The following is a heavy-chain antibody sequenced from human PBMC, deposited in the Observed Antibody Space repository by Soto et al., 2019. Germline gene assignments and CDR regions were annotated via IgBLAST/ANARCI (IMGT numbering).Heavy chain of an antibody. CDR2: ISSSSSTI. J-gene: IGHJ4*02. CDR3: ARDWSYQSL. CDR1: GFTFSSYS. D-gene: IGHD1-26*01. Sequence: EVQLVESGGGLVQPGGSLRLSCAASGFTFSSYSMNWVRQAPGKGLEWVSSISSSSSTIYYADSVKGRFTISRDNAKNSLYLQMTSLRDEDTAVYYCARDWSYQSLCGQGTLVTVSS. V-gene: IGHV3-48*02.